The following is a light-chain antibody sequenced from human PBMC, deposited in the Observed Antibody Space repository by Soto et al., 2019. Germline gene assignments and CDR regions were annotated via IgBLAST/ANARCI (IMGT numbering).Light chain of an antibody. J-gene: IGLJ2*01. CDR1: RSNIGNTY. CDR3: SSWDDALSAVV. Sequence: QSVLTQSSSASGTPGQRVTISCSGSRSNIGNTYVYWFQHFPGATPKLLISRDSQRPSGVPDRFSGSKSGNSASLTISGLRSDDEADYFWSSWDDALSAVVFGGGTKLTVL. CDR2: RDS. V-gene: IGLV1-47*01.